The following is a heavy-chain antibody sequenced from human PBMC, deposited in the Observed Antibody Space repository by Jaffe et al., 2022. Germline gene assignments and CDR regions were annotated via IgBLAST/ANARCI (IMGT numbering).Heavy chain of an antibody. CDR3: AKARKGGWYFDL. Sequence: EVQLLESGGGLVQPGGSLRLSCTASGFTFSNYAISWVRQAPGKGLEWVSGISGSAESTYYVDSVKGRFTISRDNSKNTLYLQMNSLRAEDTAVYYCAKARKGGWYFDLWGRGTLVTVSS. CDR2: ISGSAEST. J-gene: IGHJ2*01. CDR1: GFTFSNYA. V-gene: IGHV3-23*01.